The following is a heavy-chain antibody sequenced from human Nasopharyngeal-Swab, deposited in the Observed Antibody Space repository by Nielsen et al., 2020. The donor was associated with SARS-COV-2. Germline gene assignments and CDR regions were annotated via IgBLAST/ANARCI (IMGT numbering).Heavy chain of an antibody. CDR3: ARAGRYYYDSRDAFDI. Sequence: GSLRLSCTVSGGSISSYYWSWIRQPPGKGLEWIGYIYYSGSTNYNPSLKSRVTISVDTSKNQFSLKLSSVTAADTAVYYCARAGRYYYDSRDAFDIWGQGTMVTVSS. V-gene: IGHV4-59*01. CDR1: GGSISSYY. J-gene: IGHJ3*02. D-gene: IGHD3-22*01. CDR2: IYYSGST.